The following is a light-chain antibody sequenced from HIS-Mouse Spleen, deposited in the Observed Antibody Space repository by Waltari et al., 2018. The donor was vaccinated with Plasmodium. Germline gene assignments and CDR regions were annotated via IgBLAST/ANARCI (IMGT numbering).Light chain of an antibody. CDR2: KNS. CDR1: ALPKKY. V-gene: IGLV3-25*03. J-gene: IGLJ3*02. CDR3: QSADSSGTPNWV. Sequence: SYELTQPPSVSVSPGQTARITCSGDALPKKYAYWYQQKPGQAPVLVIYKNSERPAGIPERFSGSSSGTTVTLTIRGVQAEDEADYYCQSADSSGTPNWVFGGGTKLTVL.